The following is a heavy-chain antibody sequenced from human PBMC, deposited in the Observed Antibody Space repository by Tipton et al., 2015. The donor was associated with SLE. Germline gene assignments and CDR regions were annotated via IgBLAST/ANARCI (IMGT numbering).Heavy chain of an antibody. D-gene: IGHD1-1*01. Sequence: TLSLTCTVSGGSIISSSHYWGWIRQPPGKGLEYIGSIYYSGSPYYNPSLKSRVTISLDTSKNQFSLKLTSVTAADTAVYYCARDRPQLTSCTTGTTCYEEGFDYWGQGALVTVSS. CDR3: ARDRPQLTSCTTGTTCYEEGFDY. J-gene: IGHJ4*02. V-gene: IGHV4-39*07. CDR1: GGSIISSSHY. CDR2: IYYSGSP.